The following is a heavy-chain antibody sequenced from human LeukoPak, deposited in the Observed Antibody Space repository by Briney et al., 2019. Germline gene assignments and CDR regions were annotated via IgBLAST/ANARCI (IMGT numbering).Heavy chain of an antibody. V-gene: IGHV3-23*01. D-gene: IGHD3-22*01. CDR3: AGESYDSGVHY. CDR2: ITDTGDST. Sequence: GGSLRLSCAASGFPFSSSAMTWVRQAPGKGLEWVSTITDTGDSTHYADSVKGRFTFSRDNSKNTLYLQMNSLRAEDTAVYFCAGESYDSGVHYWGQGTLVTVSS. J-gene: IGHJ4*02. CDR1: GFPFSSSA.